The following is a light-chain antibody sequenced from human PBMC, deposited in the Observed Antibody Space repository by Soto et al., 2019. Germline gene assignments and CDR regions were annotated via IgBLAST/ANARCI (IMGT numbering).Light chain of an antibody. CDR3: QHTYSTPWT. CDR2: TAS. J-gene: IGKJ1*01. CDR1: QSISTY. V-gene: IGKV1-39*01. Sequence: DIPMTQSPSSLSASVGDRVTITCRASQSISTYLNWYHQKPGKAPNLLIYTASSLQSGVPSRFSGSGSGTDFTLTISSLQPEDFATYYCQHTYSTPWTFGQGTKVEIK.